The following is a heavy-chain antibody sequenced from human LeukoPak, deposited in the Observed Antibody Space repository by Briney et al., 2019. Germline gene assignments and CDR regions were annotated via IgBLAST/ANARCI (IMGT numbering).Heavy chain of an antibody. D-gene: IGHD5-12*01. CDR2: INWNGGST. J-gene: IGHJ4*02. CDR3: ARVGSGYVAYYFDY. CDR1: GFTFDDYG. Sequence: PGGSLRLSCAASGFTFDDYGMSWVRQAPGKGLEWVSGINWNGGSTGYADSVKGRFTISRDNVKNSLYLQMNSLRAEDTALYYCARVGSGYVAYYFDYWGQGTLVTVSS. V-gene: IGHV3-20*04.